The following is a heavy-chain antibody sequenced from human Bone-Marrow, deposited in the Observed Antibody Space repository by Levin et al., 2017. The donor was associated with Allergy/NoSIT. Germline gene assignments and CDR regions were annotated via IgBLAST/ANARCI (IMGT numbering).Heavy chain of an antibody. Sequence: GGSLRLSCAASGFTFRAYAMSWVRQAPGKGLEWVSGVPETDDGDATYYADSVRGRFTISRDTSKNALYLQMNTLRAEDTALYYCAKGGGNYRTVDFDLWGRGTLVTVSS. J-gene: IGHJ2*01. CDR2: VPETDDGDAT. V-gene: IGHV3-23*01. CDR1: GFTFRAYA. CDR3: AKGGGNYRTVDFDL. D-gene: IGHD2-15*01.